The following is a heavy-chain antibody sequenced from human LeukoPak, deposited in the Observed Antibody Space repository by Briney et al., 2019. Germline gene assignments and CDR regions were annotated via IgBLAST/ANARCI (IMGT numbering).Heavy chain of an antibody. CDR2: IYTSGST. CDR1: GGSISSYY. Sequence: SETLSLTCTVSGGSISSYYWSWIRQPAGKGLEWIGRIYTSGSTNYNPSLKSRVTISVDTSKNQFSLKLSSVTAADTAVYYCARERVVRGVIARDDAFDIWGQGTMVTVSS. V-gene: IGHV4-4*07. CDR3: ARERVVRGVIARDDAFDI. J-gene: IGHJ3*02. D-gene: IGHD3-10*01.